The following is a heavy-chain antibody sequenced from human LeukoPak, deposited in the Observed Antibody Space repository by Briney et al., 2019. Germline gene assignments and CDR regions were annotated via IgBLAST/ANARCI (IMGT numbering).Heavy chain of an antibody. D-gene: IGHD3-9*01. J-gene: IGHJ5*02. V-gene: IGHV1-24*01. CDR1: GYTLTELS. CDR2: FDPEDGET. Sequence: ASVKVSCKVSGYTLTELSMHWVRQAPGKGLEWMGGFDPEDGETIYAQKFQGRVTMTEDTSTDTAYMELSSLRSEDTAVYYCATDLDTIRWFDPWGQGTLVTVSS. CDR3: ATDLDTIRWFDP.